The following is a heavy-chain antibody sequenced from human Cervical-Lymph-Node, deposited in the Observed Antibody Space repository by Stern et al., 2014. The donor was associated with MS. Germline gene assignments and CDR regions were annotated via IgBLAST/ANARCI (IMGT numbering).Heavy chain of an antibody. D-gene: IGHD2-15*01. V-gene: IGHV1-46*02. J-gene: IGHJ6*02. Sequence: VQLVQSGSEVKKPGASVKVSCKASEYTHNNYLIHWVRQAPGQRPDWMGETNPSGATNYAQKVQDRVTMTTDASTSSFYMELSRLRSEDTAVYYCAVRYCSGGRCYSVPDVWGQGTTVIVSS. CDR2: TNPSGAT. CDR3: AVRYCSGGRCYSVPDV. CDR1: EYTHNNYL.